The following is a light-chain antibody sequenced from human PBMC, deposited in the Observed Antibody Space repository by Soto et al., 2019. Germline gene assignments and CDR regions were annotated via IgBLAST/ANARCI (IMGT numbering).Light chain of an antibody. CDR2: EIT. J-gene: IGLJ3*02. CDR3: CSYAGRSTWV. Sequence: QSALTQPASVSGSPGQSITISCTGTSSDVWNYKFVSWYQQYPGKAPKIMIYEITERPSGVSNRFSGSKSGNTASLTISGLQAEDEADYYCCSYAGRSTWVFGGGTKVTVL. V-gene: IGLV2-23*02. CDR1: SSDVWNYKF.